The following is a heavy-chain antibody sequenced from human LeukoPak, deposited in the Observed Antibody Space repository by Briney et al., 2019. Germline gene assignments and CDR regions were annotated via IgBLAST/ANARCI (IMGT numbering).Heavy chain of an antibody. CDR1: GFTFSSYS. V-gene: IGHV3-33*08. D-gene: IGHD1-26*01. CDR2: IWYDGSNK. J-gene: IGHJ3*02. CDR3: ARAVAATLGDAFDI. Sequence: PGGSLRLSCAASGFTFSSYSMNWVRQAPGKGLEWVAVIWYDGSNKYYADSVKGRFTISRDNSKNTLYLQMNSLRAEDTAVYYCARAVAATLGDAFDIWGQGTMVTVSS.